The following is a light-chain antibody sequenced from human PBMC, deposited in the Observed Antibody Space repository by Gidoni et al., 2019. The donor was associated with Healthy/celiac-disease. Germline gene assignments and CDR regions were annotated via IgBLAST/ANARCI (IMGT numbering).Light chain of an antibody. J-gene: IGKJ3*01. Sequence: DSQMTQSPSSLSASVGDRVTITCRASQSISGYLDWHLKKSGKAPKLLFYAASSLQSGVPSRFSGGGSGTDFTLTISSLQPEDFATYYCQQGSSLLIFGPGTKV. CDR3: QQGSSLLI. CDR2: AAS. CDR1: QSISGY. V-gene: IGKV1-39*01.